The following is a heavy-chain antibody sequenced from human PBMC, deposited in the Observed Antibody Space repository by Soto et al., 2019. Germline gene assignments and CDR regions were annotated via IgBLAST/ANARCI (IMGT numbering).Heavy chain of an antibody. CDR1: GYTFSNYD. CDR3: ARVVPGAEAWFGP. D-gene: IGHD2-2*01. V-gene: IGHV1-18*01. CDR2: ISLYSDGT. J-gene: IGHJ5*02. Sequence: ASVKVSCKTSGYTFSNYDITWVRQAPGQPLEWLGWISLYSDGTNYAQKFQGRVSMTTDTSTTTAYMELRSLRSDDTAVYYCARVVPGAEAWFGPWGHGTLVTVSS.